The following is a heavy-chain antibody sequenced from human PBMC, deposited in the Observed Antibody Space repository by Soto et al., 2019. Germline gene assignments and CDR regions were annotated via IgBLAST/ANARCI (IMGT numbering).Heavy chain of an antibody. CDR3: ARVSDYDSSGYLDS. D-gene: IGHD3-22*01. V-gene: IGHV4-34*01. J-gene: IGHJ4*02. Sequence: SETLSLTCAVYGGSFSGYYWSWIRQPPGKGLEWIGEISHSGSTNYNPSLKSRVTISVDTSKNQFSLKLSSVTAADTAVYYCARVSDYDSSGYLDSWGQGTLVTVP. CDR2: ISHSGST. CDR1: GGSFSGYY.